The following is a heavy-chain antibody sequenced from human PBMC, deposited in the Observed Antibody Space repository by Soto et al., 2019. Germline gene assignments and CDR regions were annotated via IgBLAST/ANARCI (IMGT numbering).Heavy chain of an antibody. CDR3: ARDFGDGYSDY. Sequence: QVQLVESGGGVVQPGRSLRLSCAASGFTFSSYAMHWVRQAPGKGLEWVAVISYDGSNKYYADSVKGRFTISRDNSKNTLYLQMNSLRAEDTAVYYCARDFGDGYSDYWGQGTLVTVSS. V-gene: IGHV3-30-3*01. D-gene: IGHD3-10*01. CDR1: GFTFSSYA. CDR2: ISYDGSNK. J-gene: IGHJ4*02.